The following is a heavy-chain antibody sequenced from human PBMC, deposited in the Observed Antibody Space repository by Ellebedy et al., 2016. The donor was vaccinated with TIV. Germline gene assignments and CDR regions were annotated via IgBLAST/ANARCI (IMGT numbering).Heavy chain of an antibody. CDR1: GFTFSDRY. J-gene: IGHJ6*04. Sequence: GGSLRLSXTASGFTFSDRYMSWIRQAPGKGLECVSFISGAGRDAHYADSVKGRFTISRDNAKNSLYLQMNSLRAEDTAVYYCTNEPRGPDVWGKGTTVTVSS. CDR2: ISGAGRDA. V-gene: IGHV3-11*01. D-gene: IGHD3-10*01. CDR3: TNEPRGPDV.